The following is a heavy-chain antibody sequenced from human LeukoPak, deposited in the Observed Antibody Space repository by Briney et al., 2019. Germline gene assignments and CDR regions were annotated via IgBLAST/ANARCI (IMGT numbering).Heavy chain of an antibody. CDR3: ARGGFSYPRAPFDY. D-gene: IGHD1-26*01. CDR1: GGTFSSYA. J-gene: IGHJ4*02. CDR2: IIPIFGTA. V-gene: IGHV1-69*13. Sequence: GASVKVSCKASGGTFSSYATSWVRQAPGQGLEWMGGIIPIFGTANYAQKFQGRVTITADESTSTAYMELSSLRSEDTAVYYCARGGFSYPRAPFDYWGQGTLVTVSS.